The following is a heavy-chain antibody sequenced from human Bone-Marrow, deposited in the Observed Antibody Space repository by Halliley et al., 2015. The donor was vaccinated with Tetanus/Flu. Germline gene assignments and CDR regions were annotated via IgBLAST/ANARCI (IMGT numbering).Heavy chain of an antibody. CDR1: GGSISSHNW. J-gene: IGHJ4*02. CDR3: AREKGAGTFRGFDY. V-gene: IGHV4-4*02. CDR2: IFHSGST. Sequence: TLSLTCAVSGGSISSHNWWSWIRQPPGKGLEWIGEIFHSGSTNYNPSLKSRVTMSIDTSKNQSSLSLSFVTAADTAVYYCAREKGAGTFRGFDYWGQGTLVTVSS. D-gene: IGHD6-19*01.